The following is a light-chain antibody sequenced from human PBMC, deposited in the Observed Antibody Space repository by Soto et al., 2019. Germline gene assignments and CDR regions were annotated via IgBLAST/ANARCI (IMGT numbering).Light chain of an antibody. CDR3: AAWDDRLSGPV. CDR2: RNN. J-gene: IGLJ7*01. V-gene: IGLV1-47*01. Sequence: QSVLTQPPSASGTPGQRVTISCSGSSSNIGSNYVYWYQQLPGTAPKLLIYRNNQRPSGVPDRFSGSKSGTSASLAISGLRSEDAPYYYGAAWDDRLSGPVFGGGTQLTVL. CDR1: SSNIGSNY.